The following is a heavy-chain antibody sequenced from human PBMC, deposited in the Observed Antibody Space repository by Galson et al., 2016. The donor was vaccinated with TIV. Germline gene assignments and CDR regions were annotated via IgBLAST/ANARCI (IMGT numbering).Heavy chain of an antibody. Sequence: EGRKWVSAVSVSADYSYYADSVKRRFTISRDKSKNSVILQMNSLRAADTALYYCARDLLWEHLPPAAFDIWGQGTKVTVSS. CDR3: ARDLLWEHLPPAAFDI. J-gene: IGHJ3*02. CDR2: VSVSADYS. V-gene: IGHV3-23*01. D-gene: IGHD1-26*01.